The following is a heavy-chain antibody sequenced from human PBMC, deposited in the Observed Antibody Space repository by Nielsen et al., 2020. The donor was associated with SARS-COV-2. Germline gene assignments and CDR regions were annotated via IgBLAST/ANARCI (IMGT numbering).Heavy chain of an antibody. CDR1: GGSVSSGGYS. D-gene: IGHD3-10*01. Sequence: SETLSLTCTVSGGSVSSGGYSWSWIRQSPGKGLEWIGYISTSGSTNFNPSLKSRVALSGDTSKNQFYLKLTSVTADDTAVYFCARVLYGPRGHIDVWGLGTTVTVSS. CDR2: ISTSGST. J-gene: IGHJ6*02. CDR3: ARVLYGPRGHIDV. V-gene: IGHV4-61*08.